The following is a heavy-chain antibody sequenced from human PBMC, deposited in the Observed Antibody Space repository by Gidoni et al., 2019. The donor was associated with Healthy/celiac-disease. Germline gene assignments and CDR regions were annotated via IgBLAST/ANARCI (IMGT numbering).Heavy chain of an antibody. CDR3: ARLFHSGSFHFDY. CDR1: GGSISSSSYY. V-gene: IGHV4-39*01. D-gene: IGHD1-26*01. Sequence: QLQLQESGPGLVKPSETLSLTCTVSGGSISSSSYYWGWIRQPPGKGLEWIGSIYYSGSTYYNPSLKSRVTISVDTSKNQFSLKLSSVTAADTAVYYCARLFHSGSFHFDYWGQGTLVTVSS. CDR2: IYYSGST. J-gene: IGHJ4*02.